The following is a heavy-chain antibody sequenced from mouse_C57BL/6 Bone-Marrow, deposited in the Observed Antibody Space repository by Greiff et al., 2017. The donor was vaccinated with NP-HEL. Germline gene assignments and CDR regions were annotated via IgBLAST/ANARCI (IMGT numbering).Heavy chain of an antibody. CDR1: GYTFTSYW. CDR3: APFPSTMVTTGDGCFDV. J-gene: IGHJ1*03. D-gene: IGHD2-2*01. CDR2: IHPSDSDT. V-gene: IGHV1-74*01. Sequence: QVQLQQPGAELVKPGASVKVSCKASGYTFTSYWMHWVKQRPGQGLEWIGRIHPSDSDTNYNQKFKGKATLTVDKSSSTAYMQLSSLTSEYSAVYYCAPFPSTMVTTGDGCFDVWGTGTTVTVSS.